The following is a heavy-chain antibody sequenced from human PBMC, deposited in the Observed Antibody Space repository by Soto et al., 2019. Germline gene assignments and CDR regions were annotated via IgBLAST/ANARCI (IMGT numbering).Heavy chain of an antibody. CDR2: IYHSGST. V-gene: IGHV4-4*02. D-gene: IGHD2-21*01. CDR1: SGSISSSNW. CDR3: ASGVLVGDSVPFQH. J-gene: IGHJ1*01. Sequence: SETLSLTCAVSSGSISSSNWWSWVRQPPGKGLEWIGEIYHSGSTNYNPSLKSRVTISVDKSKNQFSLKLSSVTAADTAVYYCASGVLVGDSVPFQHWGQGTLVTVSS.